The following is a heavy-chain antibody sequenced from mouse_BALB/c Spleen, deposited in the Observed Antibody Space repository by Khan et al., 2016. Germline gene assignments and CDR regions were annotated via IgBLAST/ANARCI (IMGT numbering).Heavy chain of an antibody. V-gene: IGHV1-9*01. J-gene: IGHJ3*01. CDR2: FLPGSGST. Sequence: QVQLQQSGAELMKPGASVKISCKATGYTFSSYWIEWVKQRPGHGLEWIGEFLPGSGSTNYNEKFKDKATFTEDTSSNTAYMQLSSLTSEDSAVYYCAIGNYSAWFAYWGQGTLVTVSA. CDR3: AIGNYSAWFAY. D-gene: IGHD2-12*01. CDR1: GYTFSSYW.